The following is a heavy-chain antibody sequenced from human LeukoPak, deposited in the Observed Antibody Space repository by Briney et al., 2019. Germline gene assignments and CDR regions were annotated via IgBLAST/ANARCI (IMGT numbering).Heavy chain of an antibody. D-gene: IGHD3-10*02. Sequence: PGGSLRLSCAASGFTFTSYSLNWVRQAPGKGLERISYISSSSGTIFYADSVKGRFTISRDNSKNSLYLQMNSLRAEDTAVYYCAELGITMIGGVWGKGTTVTVSS. CDR3: AELGITMIGGV. CDR1: GFTFTSYS. J-gene: IGHJ6*04. V-gene: IGHV3-48*01. CDR2: ISSSSGTI.